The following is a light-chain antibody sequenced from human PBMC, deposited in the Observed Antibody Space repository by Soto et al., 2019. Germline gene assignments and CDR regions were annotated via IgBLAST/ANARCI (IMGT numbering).Light chain of an antibody. V-gene: IGLV1-40*01. CDR1: SSNLGAGYD. J-gene: IGLJ3*02. CDR3: QAYDYSVTASV. CDR2: GNR. Sequence: QSVLTQPPSVSGAPGQRVTISCTGNSSNLGAGYDVHWYQQHPGAAPKLVIFGNRNRPSGVPERFSGSKSGTSASLAITGLQAEDEADHYCQAYDYSVTASVFGGGTKLTVL.